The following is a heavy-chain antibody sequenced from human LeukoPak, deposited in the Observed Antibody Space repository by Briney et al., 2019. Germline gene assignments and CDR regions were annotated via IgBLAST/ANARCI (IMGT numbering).Heavy chain of an antibody. V-gene: IGHV3-48*01. Sequence: GGSLRLSCAASGFTFSSFGMNWVRQAPGKGLEWVSYISSSRSTTYHADSVKGRFTISRDNAKNSLYLQMNSLRAEDTAVYYCAREILYYGSGSYYGYGGQGTLVTVSS. J-gene: IGHJ4*02. CDR3: AREILYYGSGSYYGY. CDR1: GFTFSSFG. D-gene: IGHD3-10*01. CDR2: ISSSRSTT.